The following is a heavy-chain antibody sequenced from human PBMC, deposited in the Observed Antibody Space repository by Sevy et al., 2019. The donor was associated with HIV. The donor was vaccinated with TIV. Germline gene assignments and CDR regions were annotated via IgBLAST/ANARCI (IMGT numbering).Heavy chain of an antibody. J-gene: IGHJ4*02. CDR3: ARDSTTRPRVLDY. CDR2: IYFTGNT. V-gene: IGHV4-59*01. Sequence: SETLSLTCSVSGGSISSYFWTWFRQSPGKGLEWIGNIYFTGNTDYSPSLKSRVTLSLDTSKSQFSLTLKSVTAADTAIYFCARDSTTRPRVLDYWGQRTLVTVSS. CDR1: GGSISSYF. D-gene: IGHD1-1*01.